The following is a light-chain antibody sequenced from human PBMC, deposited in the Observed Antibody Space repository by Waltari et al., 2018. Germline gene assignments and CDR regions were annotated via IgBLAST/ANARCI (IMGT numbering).Light chain of an antibody. CDR1: SSDVGGYNY. Sequence: QSALTQPASVSGSPGQSITISCTGTSSDVGGYNYVSWYQQHPGKAPKLMNYDVSNRPSGVSDRFSGSESDNTASLTISGLQAEDEADYYCSSYTSTDVVFGGGTKLTVL. V-gene: IGLV2-14*01. CDR3: SSYTSTDVV. CDR2: DVS. J-gene: IGLJ2*01.